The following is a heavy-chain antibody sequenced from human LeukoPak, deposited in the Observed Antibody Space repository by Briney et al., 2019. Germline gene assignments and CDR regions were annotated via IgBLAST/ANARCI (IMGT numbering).Heavy chain of an antibody. D-gene: IGHD3-9*01. CDR3: ANTRLYDILSGFRRAGFGD. J-gene: IGHJ4*02. CDR1: GFTFSDYY. CDR2: ISGRSGST. Sequence: GGSLTLSCAASGFTFSDYYMSWIRQVPGKGMEWVSAISGRSGSTYYADYGKGRFTISRDTSKNTLYLQMNSLRAEDTAVYYCANTRLYDILSGFRRAGFGDWGQGTLVTVAT. V-gene: IGHV3-23*01.